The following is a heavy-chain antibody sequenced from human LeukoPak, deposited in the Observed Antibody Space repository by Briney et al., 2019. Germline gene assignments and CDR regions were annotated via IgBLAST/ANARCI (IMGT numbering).Heavy chain of an antibody. D-gene: IGHD6-19*01. V-gene: IGHV3-43*02. CDR2: ISGDGGNT. CDR1: GFTFDDYA. CDR3: AKDSPSDSSGTYSSGWYH. Sequence: GRSPRLSCAASGFTFDDYAMHWVRQAPGKGLEWVSLISGDGGNTYYADSVKGRFTISRDNSKNSLYLQMNSLRTADTALYYCAKDSPSDSSGTYSSGWYHWGQGTLVTVSS. J-gene: IGHJ4*02.